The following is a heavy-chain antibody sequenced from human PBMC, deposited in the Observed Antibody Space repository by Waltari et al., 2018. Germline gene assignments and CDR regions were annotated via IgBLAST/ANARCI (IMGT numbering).Heavy chain of an antibody. CDR2: IYYSGST. V-gene: IGHV4-39*01. J-gene: IGHJ4*02. CDR1: GGSISSSSYY. D-gene: IGHD3-22*01. CDR3: ASTVYYDSSGWTYYFDY. Sequence: QLQLQESGPGLVKPSETLSLTCTVSGGSISSSSYYWGWIRQPPGKGLEWIGSIYYSGSTYYNPSLKRRVTRSVDTSKNQCSLKLSSVTAADTAVYYCASTVYYDSSGWTYYFDYWGQGTLVTVSS.